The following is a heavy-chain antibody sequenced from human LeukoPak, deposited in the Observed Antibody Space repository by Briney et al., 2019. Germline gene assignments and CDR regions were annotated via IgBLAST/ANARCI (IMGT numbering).Heavy chain of an antibody. CDR1: GGSIGSYY. J-gene: IGHJ5*02. D-gene: IGHD2-8*01. V-gene: IGHV4-59*08. CDR3: ARRTGCRLPNWFDP. CDR2: IYYSGST. Sequence: PSETLSLTCTVSGGSIGSYYWSWIRQPPGKGLEWIGYIYYSGSTNYNPSLKSRVTISIDTSKNHFSLKLNSVTAADTAVYYCARRTGCRLPNWFDPWGQGTLVTVSS.